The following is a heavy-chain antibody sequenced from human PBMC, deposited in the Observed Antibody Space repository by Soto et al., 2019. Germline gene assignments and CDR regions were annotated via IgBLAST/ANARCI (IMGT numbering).Heavy chain of an antibody. J-gene: IGHJ3*02. V-gene: IGHV4-31*03. Sequence: PSETLSLTCSVSGGSVSSGDYYWSWIRQNPGKGLEGIGYIFHSGNTYYNPSLKSRVSISVDTSKNHFSLKVTSMTDADTAVYYCARVGISSSDAFDIWGQGTVVTVSS. CDR3: ARVGISSSDAFDI. CDR2: IFHSGNT. CDR1: GGSVSSGDYY. D-gene: IGHD6-6*01.